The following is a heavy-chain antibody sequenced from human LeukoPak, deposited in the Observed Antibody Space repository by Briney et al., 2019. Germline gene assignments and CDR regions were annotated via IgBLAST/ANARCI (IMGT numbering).Heavy chain of an antibody. J-gene: IGHJ5*02. Sequence: ASVKVSCKESGYTFTSYYMHWVRQAPGQGLEWMGIINPSDGSTSYAQKFQGRVTMTRDTSTSTVYMELSSLRSEDTAVYYCARSGGSGSYEFDPWGQGTLVTVSS. V-gene: IGHV1-46*01. CDR1: GYTFTSYY. CDR2: INPSDGST. D-gene: IGHD3-10*01. CDR3: ARSGGSGSYEFDP.